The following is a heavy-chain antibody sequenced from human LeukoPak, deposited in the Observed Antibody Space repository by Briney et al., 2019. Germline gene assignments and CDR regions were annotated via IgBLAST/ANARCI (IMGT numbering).Heavy chain of an antibody. CDR1: GFTFSSYW. Sequence: NPGGSLRLSCAASGFTFSSYWMSWVRQAPGKGLEWVANIKQDGSEKYYVDSVKGRFTISRDNAKNSLYLQMNSLRAEDTAVYYCAREESIAVAGIDYWGQGTLVTVSS. CDR3: AREESIAVAGIDY. CDR2: IKQDGSEK. V-gene: IGHV3-7*01. J-gene: IGHJ4*02. D-gene: IGHD6-19*01.